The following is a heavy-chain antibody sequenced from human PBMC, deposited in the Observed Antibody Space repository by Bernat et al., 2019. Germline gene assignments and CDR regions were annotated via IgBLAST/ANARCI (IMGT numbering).Heavy chain of an antibody. D-gene: IGHD6-19*01. J-gene: IGHJ3*02. Sequence: EVQLVESGGVVVQPGGSLRLSCAASGFTVSSNYMSWVRQAPGKGLEWVSVIYSGGSTYYADSVKGRFTISRDNSKNTLYLQMNSLRAEDTAVYYCAREYSSGWFDAFDIWGQGTMVTVSS. CDR1: GFTVSSNY. V-gene: IGHV3-53*01. CDR3: AREYSSGWFDAFDI. CDR2: IYSGGST.